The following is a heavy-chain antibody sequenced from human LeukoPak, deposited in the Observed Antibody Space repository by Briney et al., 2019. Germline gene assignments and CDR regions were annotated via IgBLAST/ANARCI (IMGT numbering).Heavy chain of an antibody. J-gene: IGHJ3*02. CDR2: IYSGGST. CDR3: ARFGLLGYSLTRPDAFDI. CDR1: GFTVSGNY. Sequence: GGSLRLSCAASGFTVSGNYMSWVRQAPGKGLEWVSVIYSGGSTYYADSVKGRFTISRDNSKNTLYLQMNSLRAEDTAVYYCARFGLLGYSLTRPDAFDIWGQGTMVTVSS. V-gene: IGHV3-53*01. D-gene: IGHD3-22*01.